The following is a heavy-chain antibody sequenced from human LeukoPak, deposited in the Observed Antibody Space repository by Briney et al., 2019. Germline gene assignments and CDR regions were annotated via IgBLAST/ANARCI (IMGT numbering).Heavy chain of an antibody. Sequence: GGSLRLSCAASGLTFSNYDMSWVRQAPGKGLEWVSAISGSGGSTYYADSVKGRFTISRDNSKNTLYLQMNSLRAEDTAVYYCAKDRTKPEYWGQGTQVTVSS. V-gene: IGHV3-23*01. CDR1: GLTFSNYD. J-gene: IGHJ4*02. CDR3: AKDRTKPEY. D-gene: IGHD1-1*01. CDR2: ISGSGGST.